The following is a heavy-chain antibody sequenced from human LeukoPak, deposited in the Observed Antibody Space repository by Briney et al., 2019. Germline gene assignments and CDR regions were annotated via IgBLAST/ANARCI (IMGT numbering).Heavy chain of an antibody. V-gene: IGHV4-34*01. J-gene: IGHJ4*02. CDR2: INHSGST. CDR1: GGSFSSYY. Sequence: SETLSLTCGVYGGSFSSYYWSWIRQPPGKGLEWIGEINHSGSTNYNPSLKSRVTISIDTSKNQFSLKLSSVTAADTAVYYCARHRQGGIYSSSWYGFDYWGQGTLVTVSS. D-gene: IGHD6-13*01. CDR3: ARHRQGGIYSSSWYGFDY.